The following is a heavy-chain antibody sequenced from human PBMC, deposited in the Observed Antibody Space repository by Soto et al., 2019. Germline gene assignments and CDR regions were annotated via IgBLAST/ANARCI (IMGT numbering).Heavy chain of an antibody. J-gene: IGHJ5*02. CDR3: ARDSPYCSSTSCERWFDP. CDR2: TYYRSKWYN. V-gene: IGHV6-1*01. Sequence: PSQTLSLTCAISGDSVSSNSAAWNWIRQSPSRGLEWLGRTYYRSKWYNDYAVSVKSRITINPDTSKNQFSLQLNSVTPEDTAVYYCARDSPYCSSTSCERWFDPWGQGTLVTVSS. CDR1: GDSVSSNSAA. D-gene: IGHD2-2*01.